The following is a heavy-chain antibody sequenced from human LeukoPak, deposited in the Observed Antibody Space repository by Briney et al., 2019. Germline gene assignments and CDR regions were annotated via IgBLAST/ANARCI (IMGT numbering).Heavy chain of an antibody. CDR2: ISAYNGNI. CDR1: GYTFTSFG. D-gene: IGHD3-10*01. V-gene: IGHV1-18*01. CDR3: ARDLGYYASGTYARDYYYYMDV. J-gene: IGHJ6*03. Sequence: ASVKVSCKASGYTFTSFGISWVRQAPGQRLTWMGWISAYNGNIDHAQNFQGRVTMTTDTSTSTAYMELRSLGSDDTAVYYCARDLGYYASGTYARDYYYYMDVWGKGTTVTVSS.